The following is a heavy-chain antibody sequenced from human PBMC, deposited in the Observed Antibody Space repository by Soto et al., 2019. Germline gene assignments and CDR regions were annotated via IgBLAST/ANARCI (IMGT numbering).Heavy chain of an antibody. CDR1: GFTFSSYA. Sequence: GGSLRLPCAASGFTFSSYAMSWVRQAPGKGLEWVSAISGSGGSTYYADSVKGRFTISRDNSKNTLYLQMNSLRAEDTAVYYCAKDGVNSVVVVAADAFDIWGQGTMVTVSS. CDR3: AKDGVNSVVVVAADAFDI. CDR2: ISGSGGST. D-gene: IGHD2-15*01. V-gene: IGHV3-23*01. J-gene: IGHJ3*02.